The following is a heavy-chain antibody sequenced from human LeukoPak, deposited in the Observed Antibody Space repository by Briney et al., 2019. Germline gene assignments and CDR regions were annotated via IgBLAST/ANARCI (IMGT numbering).Heavy chain of an antibody. CDR1: GYTFTGYY. D-gene: IGHD6-13*01. Sequence: ASVKVSCKASGYTFTGYYMHWVRQAPGQGLEWMGWINPNSGGTNYAQKFQGRVTMTRDTSISTAYMELSRLRSDDTAVYYCARPKDSSKVTLFDYWGQGTLVTVSS. J-gene: IGHJ4*02. CDR2: INPNSGGT. CDR3: ARPKDSSKVTLFDY. V-gene: IGHV1-2*02.